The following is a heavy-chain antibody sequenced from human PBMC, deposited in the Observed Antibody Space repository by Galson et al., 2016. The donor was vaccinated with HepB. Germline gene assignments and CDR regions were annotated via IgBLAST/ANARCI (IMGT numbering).Heavy chain of an antibody. CDR3: ARDRWWNNCDY. Sequence: SLRLCCAGSEFTFSSYGLSWVRQAPGKGLECVGQIHVHVTEEYYVDSVRPRFTVSRDNAKNSLYLQMDSLTVEYTAVYDCARDRWWNNCDYWGQGTLVTVSS. CDR2: IHVHVTEE. J-gene: IGHJ4*02. CDR1: EFTFSSYG. V-gene: IGHV3-7*04. D-gene: IGHD1/OR15-1a*01.